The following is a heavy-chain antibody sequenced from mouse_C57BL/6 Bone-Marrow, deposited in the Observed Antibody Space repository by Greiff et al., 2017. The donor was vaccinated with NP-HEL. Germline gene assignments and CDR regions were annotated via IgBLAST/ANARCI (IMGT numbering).Heavy chain of an antibody. Sequence: QVQLQQSGAELVRPGASVKLSCKASGYTFTDYYINWVKQRPGQGLEWIARIYPGSGNTYYNEKFKGKATLTAEKSSSTAYMQLSSLTSEDSAVYFCARDPPWFAYWGQGTLVTVSA. V-gene: IGHV1-76*01. CDR1: GYTFTDYY. CDR2: IYPGSGNT. J-gene: IGHJ3*01. CDR3: ARDPPWFAY.